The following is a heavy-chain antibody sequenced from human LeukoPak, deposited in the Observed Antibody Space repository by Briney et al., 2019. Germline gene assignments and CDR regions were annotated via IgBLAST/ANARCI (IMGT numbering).Heavy chain of an antibody. CDR1: GYTFTTYY. Sequence: ASVKVSCKASGYTFTTYYMHWVRQAPGQGLEWMGIINPSGGSTSYAQKFQGRVTMTRDMSTSTVYMELSSLRSEDTAVYYCARGGSRTVTTFKGGYYYYMDVWGKGTTVTVSS. J-gene: IGHJ6*03. D-gene: IGHD4-17*01. CDR3: ARGGSRTVTTFKGGYYYYMDV. CDR2: INPSGGST. V-gene: IGHV1-46*01.